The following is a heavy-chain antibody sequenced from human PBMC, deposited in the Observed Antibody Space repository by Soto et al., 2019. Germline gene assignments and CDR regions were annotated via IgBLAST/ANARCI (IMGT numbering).Heavy chain of an antibody. D-gene: IGHD5-18*01. J-gene: IGHJ4*02. CDR1: GGSISSSHYY. CDR3: ARYGAMVNCDKSDS. Sequence: QLQLQESGPGLVKPSETLSLTCTASGGSISSSHYYWAWIRQPPGKGLEWIGSVHYSGSTSYNPSLESRVTMSIDTSENQFSLKLSSVTAADTAVYYCARYGAMVNCDKSDSWGQGTLVTVSS. CDR2: VHYSGST. V-gene: IGHV4-39*01.